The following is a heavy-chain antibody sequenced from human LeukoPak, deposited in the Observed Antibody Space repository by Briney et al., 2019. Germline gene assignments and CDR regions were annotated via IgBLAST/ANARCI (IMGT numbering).Heavy chain of an antibody. Sequence: SETLSLTCTVSGGSISSSSYYWGWLRQPPGKGREWIGSIYYSGSAYYNPSLKSRVTISVDTSKSQFSLKLSSVTAADTAVYYCARAPPRPTRWDWFDPWGQGTLVTVSS. CDR1: GGSISSSSYY. CDR3: ARAPPRPTRWDWFDP. V-gene: IGHV4-39*01. J-gene: IGHJ5*02. D-gene: IGHD1-26*01. CDR2: IYYSGSA.